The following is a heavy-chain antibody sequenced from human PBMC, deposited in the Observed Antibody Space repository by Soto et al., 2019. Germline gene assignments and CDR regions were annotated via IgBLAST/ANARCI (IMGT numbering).Heavy chain of an antibody. CDR2: INPNSGGT. J-gene: IGHJ6*02. D-gene: IGHD6-13*01. Sequence: ASVKVSCKASGYTFTGYYMHWVRQAPGQGLEWMGWINPNSGGTNYAQKFQGWDTMTRDTSISTAYMELSRLRSDDTAVYYCARGSDGYSSSWYGSYYYYGMDVWGQGTTVTVSS. V-gene: IGHV1-2*04. CDR3: ARGSDGYSSSWYGSYYYYGMDV. CDR1: GYTFTGYY.